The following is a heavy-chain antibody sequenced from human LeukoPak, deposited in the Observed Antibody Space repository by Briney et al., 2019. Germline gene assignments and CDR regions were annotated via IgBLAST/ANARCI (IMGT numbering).Heavy chain of an antibody. V-gene: IGHV4-34*01. Sequence: GSLRLSCTASGFTFGDYAMSWVRQPPGKGLEWIGEINHSGSTNYNPSLKSRVTISVDTSKNQFSLKLSSVTAADTAVYYCARHRGRITMVRGPFDYWGQGTLVTVSS. J-gene: IGHJ4*02. D-gene: IGHD3-10*01. CDR3: ARHRGRITMVRGPFDY. CDR1: GFTFGDYA. CDR2: INHSGST.